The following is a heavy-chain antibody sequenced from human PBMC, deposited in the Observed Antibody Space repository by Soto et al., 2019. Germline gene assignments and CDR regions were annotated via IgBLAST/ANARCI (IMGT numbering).Heavy chain of an antibody. Sequence: SEPLSLPCTVFGGSVSSGSYYRSLIRQPPGKGLEWIGYIYYSGSTNYNPSLKSRVTISVDTSKNQFSLKLSSVTAADTAVYYCARDELAAAGNYYYGMDVWGQGTTVTVSS. V-gene: IGHV4-61*01. D-gene: IGHD6-13*01. J-gene: IGHJ6*02. CDR2: IYYSGST. CDR1: GGSVSSGSYY. CDR3: ARDELAAAGNYYYGMDV.